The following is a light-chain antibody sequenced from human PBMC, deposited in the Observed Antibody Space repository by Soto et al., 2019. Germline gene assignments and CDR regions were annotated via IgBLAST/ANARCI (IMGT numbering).Light chain of an antibody. CDR3: SSYAGSNSRYV. V-gene: IGLV2-8*01. CDR1: SSDVGGYNF. J-gene: IGLJ1*01. Sequence: QSALTQPPSASGSPGQSVTISCTGTSSDVGGYNFVSWYQQHPGKAPKLMIYEVTKRPSGVPDRFSGSKSGNTASLTVSGLQADDEADYYCSSYAGSNSRYVFGTGTKVTVL. CDR2: EVT.